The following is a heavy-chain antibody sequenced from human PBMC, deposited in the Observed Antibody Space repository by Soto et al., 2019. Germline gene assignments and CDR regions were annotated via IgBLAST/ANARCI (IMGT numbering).Heavy chain of an antibody. CDR1: GFTFSHYA. V-gene: IGHV3-30*18. Sequence: GGSLRLSCAASGFTFSHYAMSWVRQAPGKGLEWVAVISYDGSNKYYADSVKGRFTISRDNSKNTLYLQMNSLRAEDTAVYYCAKGGRLRLGEAFDYWGQGTLVTVSS. CDR3: AKGGRLRLGEAFDY. D-gene: IGHD3-16*01. J-gene: IGHJ4*02. CDR2: ISYDGSNK.